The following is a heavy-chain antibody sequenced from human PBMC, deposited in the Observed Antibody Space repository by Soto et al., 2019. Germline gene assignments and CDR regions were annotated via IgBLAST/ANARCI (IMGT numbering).Heavy chain of an antibody. D-gene: IGHD3-3*01. CDR3: ATVLSGTFYSIDF. J-gene: IGHJ4*02. CDR1: AFTISRYA. V-gene: IGHV3-30-3*01. Sequence: GGSLRLSCAASAFTISRYAMHWVRQAPGKGLEWVAVISSDGSSQYYADSVKGRFTISRDNSKNTLYLQMNILRVADTAVYFCATVLSGTFYSIDFWGQGTLVTVSS. CDR2: ISSDGSSQ.